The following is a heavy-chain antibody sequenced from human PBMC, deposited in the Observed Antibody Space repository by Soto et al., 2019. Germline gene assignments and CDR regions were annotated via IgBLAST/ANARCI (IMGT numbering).Heavy chain of an antibody. CDR2: IIPIFGTA. CDR1: GGTFSSYA. D-gene: IGHD1-26*01. J-gene: IGHJ4*02. CDR3: ARVPSIVGGTNYFDY. Sequence: ASVKVSCKASGGTFSSYAISWVRQAPGQGLEWMGGIIPIFGTANYAQKFQGRVTITADESTSTAYMELSSLRSEDTAVYYCARVPSIVGGTNYFDYWGQGTLVTVSS. V-gene: IGHV1-69*13.